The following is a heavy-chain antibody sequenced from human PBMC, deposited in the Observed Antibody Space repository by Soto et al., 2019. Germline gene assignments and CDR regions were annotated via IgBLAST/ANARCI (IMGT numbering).Heavy chain of an antibody. CDR3: ARVLRFYYYGMDV. CDR1: GGSFSVYY. J-gene: IGHJ6*02. V-gene: IGHV4-34*01. Sequence: PSETLSLTCAVYGGSFSVYYCGWIRKPPGKGLEWIGEINHSGSTNYNPSLKSRVTISVDTSKNQFSLKLSSVTAADTAVYYCARVLRFYYYGMDVWGQGTTVTVSS. CDR2: INHSGST. D-gene: IGHD3-16*01.